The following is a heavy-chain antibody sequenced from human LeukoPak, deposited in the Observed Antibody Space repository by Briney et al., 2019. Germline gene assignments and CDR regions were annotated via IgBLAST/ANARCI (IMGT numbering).Heavy chain of an antibody. J-gene: IGHJ5*02. CDR1: GGSISSSDYY. D-gene: IGHD1-20*01. CDR2: TYYSGST. V-gene: IGHV4-39*07. Sequence: SETLSLTCTVSGGSISSSDYYWGWIRQPPGKGLEWIGSTYYSGSTYYSPSLKSRVTISVDTSKNQFSLKLSSVTAADTAVYYCARRAYNWNHWNWFDPWGQGTLVTVSS. CDR3: ARRAYNWNHWNWFDP.